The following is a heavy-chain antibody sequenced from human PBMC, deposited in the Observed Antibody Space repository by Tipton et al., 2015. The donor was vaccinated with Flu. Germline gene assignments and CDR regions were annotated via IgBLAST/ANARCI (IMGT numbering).Heavy chain of an antibody. J-gene: IGHJ5*01. Sequence: TLSLTCTLSGDSIRSDYYWGWVRQPPGKGLEWIGNIFHTGSTYHNPSLKSRVTISIDTSRNQFSLKLSSLTAADTAVYFCVRRDYSNYVSEPKNWFDSWGQGTLVTVSS. CDR1: GDSIRSDYY. V-gene: IGHV4-38-2*02. CDR3: VRRDYSNYVSEPKNWFDS. CDR2: IFHTGST. D-gene: IGHD4-11*01.